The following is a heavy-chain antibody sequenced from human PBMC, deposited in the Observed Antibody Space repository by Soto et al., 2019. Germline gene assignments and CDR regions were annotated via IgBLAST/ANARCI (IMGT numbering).Heavy chain of an antibody. CDR1: GFTFGDYA. J-gene: IGHJ6*02. CDR2: IRSKAYGGTT. V-gene: IGHV3-49*04. CDR3: TRDLRQWLRLRYYYYGMDV. D-gene: IGHD6-19*01. Sequence: GGSLRLSCTASGFTFGDYAMSWVRQAPGKGLEWVGFIRSKAYGGTTEYAASVKGRFTISRDDSKSIAYLQMNSLKTEGTAVYYCTRDLRQWLRLRYYYYGMDVWGQGTTVTVSS.